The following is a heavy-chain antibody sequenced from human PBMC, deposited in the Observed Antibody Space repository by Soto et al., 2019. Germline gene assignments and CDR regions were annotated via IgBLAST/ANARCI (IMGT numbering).Heavy chain of an antibody. CDR2: INAGNGNT. CDR3: ARDRAGIAAATFDY. CDR1: GYTFTSYA. J-gene: IGHJ4*02. D-gene: IGHD6-13*01. Sequence: VQLVQSGAEVKKPGASVKVSCKASGYTFTSYAMHWVRQAPGQRLEWMGWINAGNGNTKYSQKFQGRVTITRDTSASTAYMELSSLRSEDTAVYYCARDRAGIAAATFDYWGQGTLVTVSS. V-gene: IGHV1-3*01.